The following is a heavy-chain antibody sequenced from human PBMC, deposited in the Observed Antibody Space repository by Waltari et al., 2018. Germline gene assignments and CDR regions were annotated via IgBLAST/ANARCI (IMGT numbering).Heavy chain of an antibody. CDR1: GFTFSSYG. Sequence: QVQLVESGGGVVQPGRSLRLSCAASGFTFSSYGMPWVRQAPGKGLEWVAVIWYDGSNKYYADSVKGRFTISRDNSKNTLYLQMNSLRAEDTAVYYCASYTFGGVGYWGQGTLVTVSS. CDR3: ASYTFGGVGY. CDR2: IWYDGSNK. V-gene: IGHV3-33*01. D-gene: IGHD3-16*01. J-gene: IGHJ4*02.